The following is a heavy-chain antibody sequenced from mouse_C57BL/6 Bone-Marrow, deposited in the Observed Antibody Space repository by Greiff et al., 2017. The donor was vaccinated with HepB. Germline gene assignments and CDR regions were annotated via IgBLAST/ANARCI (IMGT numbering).Heavy chain of an antibody. J-gene: IGHJ3*01. D-gene: IGHD2-4*01. CDR3: ARDYGDYDGSAY. CDR1: GFTFSSYA. CDR2: ISDGGSYT. V-gene: IGHV5-4*01. Sequence: EVHLVESGGGLVKPGGSLKLSCAASGFTFSSYAMSWVRQTPEKRLEWVATISDGGSYTYYPDNVKGRFTISRDNAKNNLYLQMSHLKSEDTAMYYCARDYGDYDGSAYWGQGTLVTVSA.